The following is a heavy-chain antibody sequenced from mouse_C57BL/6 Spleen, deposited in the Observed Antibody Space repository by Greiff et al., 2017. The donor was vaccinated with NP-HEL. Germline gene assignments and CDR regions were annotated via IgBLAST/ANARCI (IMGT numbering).Heavy chain of an antibody. CDR1: GFTFSSYG. CDR2: ISSGGSYT. CDR3: ARHTEYSNYDYAMDY. V-gene: IGHV5-6*01. Sequence: VQLKESGGDLVKPGGSLKLSCAASGFTFSSYGMSWVRQTPDKRLEWVATISSGGSYTYYPDSVKGRFTISRDNAKNTLYLQMSSLKSEDTAMYYCARHTEYSNYDYAMDYWGQGTSVTVSS. J-gene: IGHJ4*01. D-gene: IGHD2-5*01.